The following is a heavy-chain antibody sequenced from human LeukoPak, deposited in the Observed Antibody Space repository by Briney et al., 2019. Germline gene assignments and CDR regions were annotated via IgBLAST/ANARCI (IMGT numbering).Heavy chain of an antibody. D-gene: IGHD4-11*01. CDR1: GFTFSNYA. J-gene: IGHJ3*02. CDR2: ISGSGGST. V-gene: IGHV3-23*01. CDR3: ARASPSNYDPVDAFDI. Sequence: GGSLRLSCAASGFTFSNYAMSWVRQAPGKGLEWVSAISGSGGSTYYADSVKGRFTISRDNAKNSLYLQMNSLRAEDTAVYYCARASPSNYDPVDAFDIWGQGTMVTVSS.